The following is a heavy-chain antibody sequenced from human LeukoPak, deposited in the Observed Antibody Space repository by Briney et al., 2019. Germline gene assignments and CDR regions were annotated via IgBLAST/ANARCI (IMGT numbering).Heavy chain of an antibody. D-gene: IGHD3-22*01. Sequence: GASVKVSCKASGYTFTSYYMHWVRQAPGQGLEWMGIINPSGGSTSYAQKFQGRVTMTRDTSTSTAYMELSSLRSEDTAVYYCARGVRGMIVVVTYYYGMDVWGQGTTVTVSS. J-gene: IGHJ6*02. CDR3: ARGVRGMIVVVTYYYGMDV. V-gene: IGHV1-46*01. CDR2: INPSGGST. CDR1: GYTFTSYY.